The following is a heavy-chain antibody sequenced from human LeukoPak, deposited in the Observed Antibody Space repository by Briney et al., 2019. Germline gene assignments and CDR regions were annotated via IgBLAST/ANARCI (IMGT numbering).Heavy chain of an antibody. CDR3: ARALRSVAGFDY. V-gene: IGHV3-21*01. J-gene: IGHJ4*02. CDR2: ISSSSSYI. Sequence: GGPLNLPCPALGSTFSSYSLNWFRQPPGKGLDWSSSISSSSSYIYYADSVKDRFTISRDNAKNSLYLQMNSLRAEDTAVYYCARALRSVAGFDYWGQGTLVTVSS. CDR1: GSTFSSYS. D-gene: IGHD6-19*01.